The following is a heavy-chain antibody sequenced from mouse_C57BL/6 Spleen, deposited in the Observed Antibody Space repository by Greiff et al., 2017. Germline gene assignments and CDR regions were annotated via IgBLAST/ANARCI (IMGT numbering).Heavy chain of an antibody. V-gene: IGHV1-43*01. J-gene: IGHJ2*01. CDR1: GYSFTGYY. Sequence: EVQLQESGPELVKPGASVKISCKASGYSFTGYYMHWVKQSSEKSLEWIGEINPSTGGTSYNQKFKGKATLTVDKSSSTAYMQLKSLTSEDSAVYYCARRGFITTAYFDYWGQGTTLTVSS. CDR3: ARRGFITTAYFDY. D-gene: IGHD1-1*01. CDR2: INPSTGGT.